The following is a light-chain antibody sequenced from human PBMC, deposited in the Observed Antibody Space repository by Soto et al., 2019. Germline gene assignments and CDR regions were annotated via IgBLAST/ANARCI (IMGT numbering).Light chain of an antibody. CDR3: QQYNDWPPIT. Sequence: EIMMTQSRATLSVSPGERATLSCRASQSVSNNLAWYQQKPGQVPRLLIYYASTRATGIPARFSGSGSGTEFTLTISSLQSEDFALYYCQQYNDWPPITFGQGTRLEIK. J-gene: IGKJ5*01. CDR1: QSVSNN. V-gene: IGKV3-15*01. CDR2: YAS.